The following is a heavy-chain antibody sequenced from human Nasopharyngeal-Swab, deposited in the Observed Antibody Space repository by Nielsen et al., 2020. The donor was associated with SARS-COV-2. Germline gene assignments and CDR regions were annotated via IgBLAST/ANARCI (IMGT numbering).Heavy chain of an antibody. D-gene: IGHD3-16*01. CDR1: GGSISSYY. CDR3: ARVSDFGDYYYYYCMDV. J-gene: IGHJ6*03. V-gene: IGHV4-59*12. CDR2: IYYSGST. Sequence: SETLSLTCTVSGGSISSYYWSWIRQPPGKGLEWIGYIYYSGSTNYNPSLKSRVTISVDTSKNQFSLKLSSVTAADTAVYYCARVSDFGDYYYYYCMDVWGKGTTVTVSS.